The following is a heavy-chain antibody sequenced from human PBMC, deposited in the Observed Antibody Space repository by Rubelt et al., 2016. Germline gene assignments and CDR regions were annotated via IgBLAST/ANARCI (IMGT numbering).Heavy chain of an antibody. CDR2: ISAYNGNT. CDR1: GYTFTSYG. CDR3: ATDLGSYYRFVI. J-gene: IGHJ3*02. V-gene: IGHV1-18*01. D-gene: IGHD1-26*01. Sequence: QVQLVQSGAEVKKPGSSVKVSCKASGYTFTSYGISWVRQAPGQGLEWMGWISAYNGNTNYAQKFQGRGTMTADTSTSTAYRELRSLRSEDTAVYSCATDLGSYYRFVIWGQGTMVTVSS.